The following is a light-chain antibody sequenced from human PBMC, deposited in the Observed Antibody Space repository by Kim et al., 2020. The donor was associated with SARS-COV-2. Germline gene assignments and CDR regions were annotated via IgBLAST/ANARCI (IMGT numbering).Light chain of an antibody. V-gene: IGLV3-19*01. Sequence: SSELTQDPAVSVALGQTVRITCQGDSLRRFYASWYQLKPGQAPVLVHYGINNRPSGIPDRFSGSSSGNTTSMTITGAQAADEADYYCTSRDTRGKRYVFGAGTKVTVL. CDR1: SLRRFY. CDR3: TSRDTRGKRYV. CDR2: GIN. J-gene: IGLJ1*01.